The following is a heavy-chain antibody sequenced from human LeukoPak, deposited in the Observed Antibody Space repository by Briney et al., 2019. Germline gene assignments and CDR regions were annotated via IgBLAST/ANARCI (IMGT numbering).Heavy chain of an antibody. CDR3: ARFYGSSWTYYFDY. J-gene: IGHJ4*02. V-gene: IGHV4-4*07. D-gene: IGHD6-13*01. CDR1: GGSISSYY. CDR2: IYTSGST. Sequence: SETLSLTCTVSGGSISSYYWSWIRQPAGKGLEWIGRIYTSGSTDYNPSLKSRVTMSVDTSKNQFSLKLSSVTAADTAVYYCARFYGSSWTYYFDYWGQGTLVTVSP.